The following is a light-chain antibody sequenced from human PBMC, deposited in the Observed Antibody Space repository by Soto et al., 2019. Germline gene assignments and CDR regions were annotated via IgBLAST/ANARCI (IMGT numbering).Light chain of an antibody. CDR1: RSDVGSYNS. Sequence: QSVLTQPASVSGSPGQSISISCTGTRSDVGSYNSIAWYQQHPGKAPRVVIFEVTKRPSGISDRFSGSKSGYTASLRISGLQAEDEADYFCLSYAGNSIWLFGGGTKVPS. CDR3: LSYAGNSIWL. V-gene: IGLV2-23*02. J-gene: IGLJ2*01. CDR2: EVT.